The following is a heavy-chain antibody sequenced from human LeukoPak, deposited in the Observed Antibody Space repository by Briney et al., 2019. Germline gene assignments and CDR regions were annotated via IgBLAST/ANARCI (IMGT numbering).Heavy chain of an antibody. V-gene: IGHV3-33*05. CDR1: GFIFSRYG. CDR3: ARDKSRGWPFDY. D-gene: IGHD6-19*01. J-gene: IGHJ4*02. Sequence: GRSLRLSCAVSGFIFSRYGMHWVRQAPGKGLEWVEVILNDGSSKYYADSVKGRFTISRDNSKNTLYLQMNSLRAEDTAVYYCARDKSRGWPFDYWGQGTLVAVSS. CDR2: ILNDGSSK.